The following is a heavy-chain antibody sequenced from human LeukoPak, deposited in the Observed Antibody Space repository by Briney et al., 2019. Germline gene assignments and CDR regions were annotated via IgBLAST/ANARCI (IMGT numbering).Heavy chain of an antibody. D-gene: IGHD1-26*01. V-gene: IGHV3-66*02. CDR2: IYSGGGT. CDR1: GFTVSSNY. CDR3: AKAVGWERAYYYYGMDV. J-gene: IGHJ6*02. Sequence: GGSLRLSCAASGFTVSSNYMNWVRQAPGKGLEWVSLIYSGGGTYYADSVKGRFTISRDNSKNTLYLQMNSLRAEDTAVYYCAKAVGWERAYYYYGMDVWGQGTTVTVSS.